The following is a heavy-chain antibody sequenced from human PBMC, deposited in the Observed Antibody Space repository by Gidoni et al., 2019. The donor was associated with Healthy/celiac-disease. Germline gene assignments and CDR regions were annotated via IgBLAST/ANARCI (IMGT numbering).Heavy chain of an antibody. CDR2: IYYSGST. D-gene: IGHD2-15*01. V-gene: IGHV4-59*01. J-gene: IGHJ3*02. Sequence: QVQLQESGPGLVKPSETLSLTCTVSGGSISSYYWSWFRQPPGKGLEWIGYIYYSGSTNYNPSLKSRVTLSVDTSKNQFSLKLSSVTAADTAVYYCARSREYCSGGSCYADAFDIWGQGTLVTVSS. CDR1: GGSISSYY. CDR3: ARSREYCSGGSCYADAFDI.